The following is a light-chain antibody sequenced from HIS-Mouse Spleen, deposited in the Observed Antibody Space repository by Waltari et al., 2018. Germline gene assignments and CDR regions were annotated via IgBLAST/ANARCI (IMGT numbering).Light chain of an antibody. J-gene: IGLJ2*01. CDR2: GDS. V-gene: IGLV3-21*03. CDR3: QVWDSSSDHVV. CDR1: NIGSKS. Sequence: SYVLTQPPSVSVAPGKTARITCGGNNIGSKSVHWYQQKPGQAPVLAVYGDSDRPSGIPERFSGSNSGNTATLTISRVEAGDEADYYCQVWDSSSDHVVFGGGTKLTVL.